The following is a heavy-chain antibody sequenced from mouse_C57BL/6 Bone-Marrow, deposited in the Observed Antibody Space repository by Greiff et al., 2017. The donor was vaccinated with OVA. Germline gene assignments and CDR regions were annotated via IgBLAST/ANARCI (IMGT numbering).Heavy chain of an antibody. CDR2: INPNNGGT. V-gene: IGHV1-22*01. Sequence: EVQLQESGPELVKPGASVKMSCKASGYTFTDYNMHWVKQSHGKSLEWIGYINPNNGGTSYNQKFTGKATLTVNKSSSTAYMELRSLTSEDSAVYDWARGANDYDGDYYAMDYWGQGTSVTVSS. J-gene: IGHJ4*01. CDR1: GYTFTDYN. D-gene: IGHD2-4*01. CDR3: ARGANDYDGDYYAMDY.